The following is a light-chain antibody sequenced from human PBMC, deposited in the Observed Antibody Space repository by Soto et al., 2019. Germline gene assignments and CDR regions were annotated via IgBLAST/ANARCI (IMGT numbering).Light chain of an antibody. CDR2: EEA. CDR1: QYIHTY. CDR3: QQSNNYPWT. V-gene: IGKV1-5*03. J-gene: IGKJ1*01. Sequence: DIQMTQSPSTLSASVGDRVTITCRASQYIHTYLAWYQQKPGEAPKLLIYEEAHLESGVPSRFSGSGTGTEFSLTISSLKPDDFATDYGQQSNNYPWTCGQGTRVEI.